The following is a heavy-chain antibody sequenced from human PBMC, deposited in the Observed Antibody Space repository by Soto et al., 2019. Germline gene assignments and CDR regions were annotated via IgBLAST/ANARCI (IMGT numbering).Heavy chain of an antibody. D-gene: IGHD6-13*01. V-gene: IGHV4-59*01. J-gene: IGHJ4*02. Sequence: SETLSLTCTVSGGSISSNYWTWIRQPPGKGLEWIGYVYNSGSTNYNPSLKSRVTISEDTSKSQFSLKVNSMTAADTAVYYCARSRREAVAGYTLDNWGQGILVTVSS. CDR2: VYNSGST. CDR3: ARSRREAVAGYTLDN. CDR1: GGSISSNY.